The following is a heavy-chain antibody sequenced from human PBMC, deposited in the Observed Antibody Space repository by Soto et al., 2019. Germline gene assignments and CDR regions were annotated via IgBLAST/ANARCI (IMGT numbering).Heavy chain of an antibody. CDR1: GYSFTSYW. D-gene: IGHD2-21*02. V-gene: IGHV5-10-1*01. J-gene: IGHJ2*01. Sequence: GESLKISCKGSGYSFTSYWISWVRQMPGKGLEWMGRIDPSDSYTNYSPSFQGHVTISADKSISTAYLQWSSLKASDTAMYYCARHKSPAYCGGDCYLYWYFDLWGRGTLVTVSS. CDR2: IDPSDSYT. CDR3: ARHKSPAYCGGDCYLYWYFDL.